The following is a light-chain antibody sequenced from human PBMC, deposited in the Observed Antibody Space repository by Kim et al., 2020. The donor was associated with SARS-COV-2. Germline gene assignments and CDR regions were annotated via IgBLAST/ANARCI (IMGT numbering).Light chain of an antibody. CDR1: QSVLYTSNNKNY. CDR2: WAS. CDR3: QQNYSTPFT. Sequence: DIVMTQSPDSLAVSLGERATINCASSQSVLYTSNNKNYLAWYQHKPGQPPKLLLYWASTRESGVPDRFSGSGSGTHFTLTISSLQAEDVAVYYCQQNYSTPFTFGPGTKVDIK. J-gene: IGKJ3*01. V-gene: IGKV4-1*01.